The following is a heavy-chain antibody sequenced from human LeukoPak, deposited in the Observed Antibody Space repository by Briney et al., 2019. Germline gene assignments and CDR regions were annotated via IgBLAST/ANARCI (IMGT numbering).Heavy chain of an antibody. D-gene: IGHD3-3*02. CDR3: AREFSTVGNFDY. CDR1: GFTFSRFS. CDR2: IYFTGNHI. V-gene: IGHV3-21*01. Sequence: GGSLRLSCAASGFTFSRFSMRWVRQAPGKGREWVSSIYFTGNHISYADSVKGRFTISRDNANNSVYLQMNGLRAEDTAVYYCAREFSTVGNFDYWGQGTLVTVSS. J-gene: IGHJ4*02.